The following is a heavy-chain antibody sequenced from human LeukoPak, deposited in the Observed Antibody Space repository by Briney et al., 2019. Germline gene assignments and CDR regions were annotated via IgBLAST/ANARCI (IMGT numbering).Heavy chain of an antibody. J-gene: IGHJ4*02. CDR2: LKSTETDI. Sequence: ASVKVSCKASGYSLTGHHMAWVRQAPGQGLEWMGWLKSTETDIRYAQEFQGRVTLTRDSSISTAYMELTSLTSDDTAMYYCARDPVDGYGHFDSWGQGTLVTVSS. CDR3: ARDPVDGYGHFDS. CDR1: GYSLTGHH. V-gene: IGHV1-2*02. D-gene: IGHD5-24*01.